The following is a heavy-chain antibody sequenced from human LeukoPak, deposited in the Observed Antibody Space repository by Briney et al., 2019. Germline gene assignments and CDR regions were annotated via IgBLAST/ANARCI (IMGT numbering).Heavy chain of an antibody. CDR3: ARVVLDHYYDSSGYLGTLDY. J-gene: IGHJ4*02. D-gene: IGHD3-22*01. Sequence: ASVKVSCKASGYTFTNYGISWVRQAPGQGLEWMGLINTYNGNTNYAQKFQGRVTMTTDTSTSTAYMELRSLRSDDTAVYYCARVVLDHYYDSSGYLGTLDYWGQGTLVTVSS. CDR2: INTYNGNT. CDR1: GYTFTNYG. V-gene: IGHV1-18*01.